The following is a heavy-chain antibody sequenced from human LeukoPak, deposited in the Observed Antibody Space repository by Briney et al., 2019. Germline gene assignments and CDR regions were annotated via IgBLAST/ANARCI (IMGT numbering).Heavy chain of an antibody. CDR1: AGSFSGYY. V-gene: IGHV4-34*01. Sequence: SETLSLTCADYAGSFSGYYWSWIRQPPGKGLEWIGEINHSGSTNYNPSLKSRVTISVDTSKNQFSLKLSSVTAADTAVYYCASRYGMDVWGQGTTVTVSS. J-gene: IGHJ6*02. CDR2: INHSGST. CDR3: ASRYGMDV.